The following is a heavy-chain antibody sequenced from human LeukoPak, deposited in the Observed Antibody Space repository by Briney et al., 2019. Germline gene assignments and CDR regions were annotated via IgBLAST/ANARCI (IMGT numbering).Heavy chain of an antibody. CDR2: IYHSGST. V-gene: IGHV4-30-2*01. CDR1: GGSISSGGYS. D-gene: IGHD3/OR15-3a*01. J-gene: IGHJ4*02. Sequence: SETLSLTCAVSGGSISSGGYSWSWIRQPPGKGLEWIGYIYHSGSTYYNPSLKSRVTISVDRSKNQFSLKLSSVTAADTAVYYCAREGPSGLGLGYWGQGTLVTVSS. CDR3: AREGPSGLGLGY.